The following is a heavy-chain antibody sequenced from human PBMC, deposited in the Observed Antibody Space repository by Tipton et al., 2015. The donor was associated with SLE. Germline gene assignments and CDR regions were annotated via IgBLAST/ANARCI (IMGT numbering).Heavy chain of an antibody. D-gene: IGHD2/OR15-2a*01. CDR2: ISPDSRTI. V-gene: IGHV3-48*01. Sequence: SLRLSCVASIFSISGYSMNWVRQAAPGKGLDWVSYISPDSRTIYYADSVKGRFTISRDNAKNSLYLQMNSLRAEDTAVYYCAIVLTSIGWGQGTLVTVSS. J-gene: IGHJ4*02. CDR1: IFSISGYS. CDR3: AIVLTSIG.